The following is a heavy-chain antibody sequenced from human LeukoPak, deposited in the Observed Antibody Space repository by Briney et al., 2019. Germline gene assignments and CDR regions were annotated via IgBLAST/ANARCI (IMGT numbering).Heavy chain of an antibody. CDR3: ARGRVAVAGRFDY. V-gene: IGHV4-34*01. D-gene: IGHD6-19*01. J-gene: IGHJ4*02. Sequence: SETLSLTCAVYGGSFSGYYWSWIRQPPGKGLEWIGEINHSGSTNYNPSLKSRVTISVDTSKNQFSLKLSSVTAADTAVYYCARGRVAVAGRFDYWGQGTLVTVSS. CDR1: GGSFSGYY. CDR2: INHSGST.